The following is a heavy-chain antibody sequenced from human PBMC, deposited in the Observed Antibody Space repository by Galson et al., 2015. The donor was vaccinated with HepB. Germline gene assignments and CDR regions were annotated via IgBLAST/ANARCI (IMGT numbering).Heavy chain of an antibody. V-gene: IGHV4-59*01. J-gene: IGHJ6*02. CDR1: GGSISSYY. Sequence: ETLSLTCTVSGGSISSYYWSWIRQPPGKGLEWIGYIYYSGSPNYNPSLKSRVTISVDTSKNQFSLKLSSVTAADTAVYYCARGAIRLDVWGQGTTVTVSS. D-gene: IGHD3-3*01. CDR3: ARGAIRLDV. CDR2: IYYSGSP.